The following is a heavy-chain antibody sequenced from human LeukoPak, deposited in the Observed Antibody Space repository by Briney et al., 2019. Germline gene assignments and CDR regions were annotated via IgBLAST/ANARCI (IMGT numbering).Heavy chain of an antibody. D-gene: IGHD3-22*01. CDR2: ISYDGSNK. CDR1: GFTFSSYG. Sequence: GGSLRLSCAASGFTFSSYGMHWVRQAPGKGLEWVAVISYDGSNKYYADSVKGRFTISRDNSKSTLYLQMNSLRAEDTAVYYCARDRGSYYYDSSGYWYYYYMDVWGKGTTVTVSS. V-gene: IGHV3-30*03. J-gene: IGHJ6*03. CDR3: ARDRGSYYYDSSGYWYYYYMDV.